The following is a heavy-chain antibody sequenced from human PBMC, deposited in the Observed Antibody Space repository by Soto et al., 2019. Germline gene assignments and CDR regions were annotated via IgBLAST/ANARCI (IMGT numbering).Heavy chain of an antibody. V-gene: IGHV3-74*01. Sequence: EVQLVESGGGLVQPGGCLRLSCAASRFTFSSYWMHWVRQAPGKGQVWVSRINIDGSSTSYADSVKGRFTISRDNAKNTLYLQMNSLRAEDTAVYYCARDSYYYSVYYGMDVWGQGTTVTVSS. J-gene: IGHJ6*02. D-gene: IGHD3-22*01. CDR3: ARDSYYYSVYYGMDV. CDR1: RFTFSSYW. CDR2: INIDGSST.